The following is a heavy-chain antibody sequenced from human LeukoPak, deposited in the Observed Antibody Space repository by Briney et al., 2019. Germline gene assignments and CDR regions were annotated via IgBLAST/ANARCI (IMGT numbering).Heavy chain of an antibody. CDR2: IKTKTDGVTT. J-gene: IGHJ4*02. Sequence: GGSLRLSCAASGFTFSXXXXXXVRQAPGXXXXXXXRIKTKTDGVTTDYAXXXXXXFTISRDDSKNTLYLQMNSLKTEDTAVYFCTPSIVGATTFDYWGQGTLVTVSS. CDR1: GFTFSXXX. D-gene: IGHD1-26*01. V-gene: IGHV3-15*01. CDR3: TPSIVGATTFDY.